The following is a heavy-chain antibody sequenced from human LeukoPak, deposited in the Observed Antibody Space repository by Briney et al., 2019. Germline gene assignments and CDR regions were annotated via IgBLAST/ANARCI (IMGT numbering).Heavy chain of an antibody. D-gene: IGHD6-13*01. CDR3: ARGMSGYSSPFDY. Sequence: GGSLRLSCVASGFTFRNYAMSWVRQAPGKGLAWVSIISGSGGTAYYADSVKDRFTISRDNSKNTLYLQMNSLRAEDTAVYYCARGMSGYSSPFDYWGQGTLVTVSS. J-gene: IGHJ4*02. CDR2: ISGSGGTA. CDR1: GFTFRNYA. V-gene: IGHV3-23*01.